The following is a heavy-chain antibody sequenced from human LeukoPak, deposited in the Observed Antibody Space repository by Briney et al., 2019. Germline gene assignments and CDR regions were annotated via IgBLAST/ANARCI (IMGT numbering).Heavy chain of an antibody. CDR3: ARVTTSGSYKFDY. V-gene: IGHV3-53*01. Sequence: GGSLRLSCAASGFTVSSNYISWVRQAPGKGLEWVSLIYTSGSTYYADSVKGRFTISRDTSRNTLYLQMNSLRAEDTAVYYCARVTTSGSYKFDYWGQGTLVTVSS. CDR2: IYTSGST. CDR1: GFTVSSNY. D-gene: IGHD3-10*01. J-gene: IGHJ4*02.